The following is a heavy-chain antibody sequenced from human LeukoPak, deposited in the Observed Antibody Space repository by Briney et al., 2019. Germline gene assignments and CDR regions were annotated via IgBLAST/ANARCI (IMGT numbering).Heavy chain of an antibody. Sequence: PSETLSLTCAVSGDSISSSNWWSWVRQPPGKGLEWIGEIYHSGSTNYNPSLKSRVTISVDKSKNQFSLKLSSVTAADTAVYYCASLIWFGGSTQFLGSYNWFDPWGQGILVTVSS. CDR3: ASLIWFGGSTQFLGSYNWFDP. J-gene: IGHJ5*02. CDR2: IYHSGST. D-gene: IGHD3-10*01. CDR1: GDSISSSNW. V-gene: IGHV4-4*02.